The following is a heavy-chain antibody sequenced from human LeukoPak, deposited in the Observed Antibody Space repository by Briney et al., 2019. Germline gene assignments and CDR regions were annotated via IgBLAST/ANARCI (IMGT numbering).Heavy chain of an antibody. D-gene: IGHD2-2*02. J-gene: IGHJ3*02. Sequence: GASVKVSCMASGGTFSSYAISWVRQAPGQGLEWMGGIIPIFGTANYAQKFQGRVTITADESTSTAYMELSSLRSEDTAVYYCARVSGCDSTSCYTNAFDIWGQGTMVTVSS. V-gene: IGHV1-69*13. CDR1: GGTFSSYA. CDR2: IIPIFGTA. CDR3: ARVSGCDSTSCYTNAFDI.